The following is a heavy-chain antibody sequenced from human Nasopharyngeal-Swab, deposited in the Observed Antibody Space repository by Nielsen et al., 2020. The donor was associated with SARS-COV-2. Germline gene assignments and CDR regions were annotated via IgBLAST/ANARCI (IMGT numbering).Heavy chain of an antibody. CDR3: ASSPSRGWYEYHLDN. CDR1: GFIVSSNY. D-gene: IGHD6-19*01. V-gene: IGHV3-53*05. Sequence: GESLKISCAASGFIVSSNYMSWVRQAPGKGLEWVSVIYSGGSTYYADSVKGRFTISRDNSKNTLYLQMNSLRAEDTAVYYCASSPSRGWYEYHLDNWGQGTLVTVSS. CDR2: IYSGGST. J-gene: IGHJ4*02.